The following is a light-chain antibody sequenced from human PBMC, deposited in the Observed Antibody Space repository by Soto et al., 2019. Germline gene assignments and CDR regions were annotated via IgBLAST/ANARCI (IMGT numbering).Light chain of an antibody. CDR2: DVN. CDR1: SSDVGDYNY. CDR3: CSYAGSYTFV. V-gene: IGLV2-11*01. J-gene: IGLJ1*01. Sequence: QSALTQPRSVSGSPGQSVTISCTGTSSDVGDYNYVSWYQQYPGKAPKLMIYDVNKRPSGVPDRFFGSKSGNTASLTISGLQAEDEADYYCCSYAGSYTFVFGTGTKLTVL.